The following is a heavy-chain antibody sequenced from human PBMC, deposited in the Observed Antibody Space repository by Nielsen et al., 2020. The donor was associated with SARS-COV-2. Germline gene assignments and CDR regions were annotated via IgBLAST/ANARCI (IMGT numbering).Heavy chain of an antibody. V-gene: IGHV4-34*01. D-gene: IGHD3-22*01. CDR3: ARGRLGITMIVGVMSAAEYYFDS. J-gene: IGHJ4*02. CDR2: INDSGST. Sequence: PGKGLEWIGEINDSGSTKYNPSLKSRVTISVDTSKNQFSLKLNSATAADTAVYYCARGRLGITMIVGVMSAAEYYFDSWGQGALVTVSS.